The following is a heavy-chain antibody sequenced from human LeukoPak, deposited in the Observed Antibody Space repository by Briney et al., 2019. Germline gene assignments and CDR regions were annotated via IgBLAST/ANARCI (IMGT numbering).Heavy chain of an antibody. CDR1: GFTFSSYS. J-gene: IGHJ4*02. D-gene: IGHD4-17*01. Sequence: GGSLRLSCAASGFTFSSYSMNWVRQAPGKGLEWVSSISSSSSYIYYADSVKGRFTISRDKSKNTLYLQMNSLRAEDTAVYYCARSDGDYALDYWGQGTLVTVSS. CDR3: ARSDGDYALDY. CDR2: ISSSSSYI. V-gene: IGHV3-21*01.